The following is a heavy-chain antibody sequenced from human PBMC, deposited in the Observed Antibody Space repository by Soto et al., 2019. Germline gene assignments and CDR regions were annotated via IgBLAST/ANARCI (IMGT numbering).Heavy chain of an antibody. D-gene: IGHD6-19*01. Sequence: GGSLRLSCAASGFTFSSYGMHWVRQAPGKGLEWVAVIWYDGSNKYYAESVKGRFTISRDNSKNTLYLQMNSLRAEDTAVYYCARGSHVGSGCRLTADNWGQGTLVTVSS. CDR1: GFTFSSYG. V-gene: IGHV3-33*01. J-gene: IGHJ4*02. CDR2: IWYDGSNK. CDR3: ARGSHVGSGCRLTADN.